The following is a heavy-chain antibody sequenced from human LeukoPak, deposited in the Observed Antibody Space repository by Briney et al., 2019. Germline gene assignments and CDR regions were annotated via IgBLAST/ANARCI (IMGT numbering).Heavy chain of an antibody. V-gene: IGHV3-30*01. CDR3: ARGGYSSSWYVDYFDY. CDR1: GFTFSSYA. D-gene: IGHD6-13*01. Sequence: GRSLRLSCAASGFTFSSYAMHWLRQAPGKGLEWVAVISYDGSNKYYADSVKGRFTISRDNSKNTLYLQMNSLRAEDTAVYYCARGGYSSSWYVDYFDYWGQGTLVTVSS. CDR2: ISYDGSNK. J-gene: IGHJ4*02.